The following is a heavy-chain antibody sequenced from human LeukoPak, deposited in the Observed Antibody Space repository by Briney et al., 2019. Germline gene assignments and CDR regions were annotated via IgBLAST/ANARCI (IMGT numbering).Heavy chain of an antibody. V-gene: IGHV4-34*01. CDR2: INHSGST. CDR3: ARGPDLIRITRKLFDY. D-gene: IGHD3-10*01. Sequence: SETLSLTCAVYGVSFSGYYWSWIRQPPGKGLEWLGEINHSGSTNYNPSLKSRVTISVDTSKNQFSLKLSSVTAADTAVYYCARGPDLIRITRKLFDYWGQGTLVTVSS. CDR1: GVSFSGYY. J-gene: IGHJ4*02.